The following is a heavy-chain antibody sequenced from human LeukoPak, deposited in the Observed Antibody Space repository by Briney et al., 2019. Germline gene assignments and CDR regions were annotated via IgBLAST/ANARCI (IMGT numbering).Heavy chain of an antibody. V-gene: IGHV3-23*01. J-gene: IGHJ5*02. CDR1: GFTFSSYA. D-gene: IGHD3-9*01. Sequence: GGSLRLSCAASGFTFSSYAMSWDRQAQGKGLEWVSAISGSGGSTYYADSVKGRFTISRDNSKNTLYLQMNSLRAEDTAVYYCANGAYYDILTGYYKSWGQGTLVTVSS. CDR2: ISGSGGST. CDR3: ANGAYYDILTGYYKS.